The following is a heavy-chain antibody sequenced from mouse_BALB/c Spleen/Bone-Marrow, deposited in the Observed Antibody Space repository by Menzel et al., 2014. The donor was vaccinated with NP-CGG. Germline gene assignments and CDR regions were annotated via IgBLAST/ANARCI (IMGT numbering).Heavy chain of an antibody. Sequence: EGKEGEESESKVKPGGSLKLSCAASGFTFSSYAMSWVRQTPEKRLEWVATISSGGSYTDYPDSVKGRFTISRDNAKNTLYLQMSSLRSEDTAMYYCARHETTVVATDAMDYWGQGTSVTVSS. J-gene: IGHJ4*01. CDR3: ARHETTVVATDAMDY. CDR2: ISSGGSYT. D-gene: IGHD1-1*01. CDR1: GFTFSSYA. V-gene: IGHV5-9-3*01.